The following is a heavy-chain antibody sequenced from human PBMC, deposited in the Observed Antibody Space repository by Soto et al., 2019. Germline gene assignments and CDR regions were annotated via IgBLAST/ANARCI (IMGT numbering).Heavy chain of an antibody. Sequence: GESLKISCKGSGYSFTSYWIGWVRQMPGKGLEWMGIIYPGDSDTRYSPSFQGQVTISADKSISTAYLQWSSLKASDTAMYYCATSPFHDFWRGQLSYWGQGTLVTVSS. CDR3: ATSPFHDFWRGQLSY. CDR1: GYSFTSYW. CDR2: IYPGDSDT. V-gene: IGHV5-51*01. D-gene: IGHD3-3*01. J-gene: IGHJ4*02.